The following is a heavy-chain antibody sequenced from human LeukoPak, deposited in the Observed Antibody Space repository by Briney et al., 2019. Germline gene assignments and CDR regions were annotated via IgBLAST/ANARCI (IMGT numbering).Heavy chain of an antibody. V-gene: IGHV1-2*02. CDR2: INPSSNAA. D-gene: IGHD3-10*01. CDR3: ARSRELLDFDT. J-gene: IGHJ4*02. CDR1: GYTFSDYT. Sequence: AASVKASCKTSGYTFSDYTIHWVRQAPGQGLEWMGWINPSSNAANYAQRFEGRVSLTRDTSISTADMVLTSLTSDDTGVYYCARSRELLDFDTWGQGTLVSVSS.